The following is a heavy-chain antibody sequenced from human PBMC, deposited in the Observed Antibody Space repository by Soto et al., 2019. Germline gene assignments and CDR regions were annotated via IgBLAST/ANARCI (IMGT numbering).Heavy chain of an antibody. CDR1: GGTFSNSP. V-gene: IGHV1-69*12. Sequence: QVQLVQSGAEVKKPGSSVKVSCKSSGGTFSNSPISWVRQAPGQGLEWVGGVIPVFKTANYAQKFQGRVTITADESKNTAYMGLSSLRSGDTAVYYCARSRFVVGVTEHYYGMDVWGQGTTVTVSS. J-gene: IGHJ6*02. D-gene: IGHD2-15*01. CDR3: ARSRFVVGVTEHYYGMDV. CDR2: VIPVFKTA.